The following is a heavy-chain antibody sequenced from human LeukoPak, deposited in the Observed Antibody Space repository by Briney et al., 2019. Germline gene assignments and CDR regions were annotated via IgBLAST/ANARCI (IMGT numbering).Heavy chain of an antibody. V-gene: IGHV3-7*03. Sequence: GGSLRLSCAASGFTFGAYAMSWVRQAPEKGLEWVANIKQDGSEKYYVDSVKGRFTISRDNAKNSLYLQMNSLRAEDTAVYYCASFGEYYGSGSYSPYYYGMDVWGQGTTVTVSS. CDR3: ASFGEYYGSGSYSPYYYGMDV. CDR2: IKQDGSEK. D-gene: IGHD3-10*01. CDR1: GFTFGAYA. J-gene: IGHJ6*02.